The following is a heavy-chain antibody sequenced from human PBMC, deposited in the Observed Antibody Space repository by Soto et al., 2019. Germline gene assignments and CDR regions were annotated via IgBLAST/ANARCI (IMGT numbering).Heavy chain of an antibody. Sequence: SETLSLTCTVSGGSISSSSYYWGWIRQPPGKGLEWIGSIYYSGSTYYNPSLKSRVTISVDTSKNQFSLKLSSVTAADTAVYYCARSRGIAARLGYFDYWGQGTLVTVSS. V-gene: IGHV4-39*01. CDR1: GGSISSSSYY. CDR3: ARSRGIAARLGYFDY. D-gene: IGHD6-6*01. CDR2: IYYSGST. J-gene: IGHJ4*02.